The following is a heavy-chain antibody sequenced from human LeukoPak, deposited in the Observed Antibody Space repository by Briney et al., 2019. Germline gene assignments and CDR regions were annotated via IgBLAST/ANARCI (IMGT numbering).Heavy chain of an antibody. CDR3: AREDRYSYGFL. CDR1: GGSISSYY. Sequence: PSETLSLTCTVSGGSISSYYWSWLRQPPGKGLEWIGYIYYSGSTNYNPSLKSRVTISVDTSKNQFSLKLSSVTAADTAVYYCAREDRYSYGFLWGQGTLVTVSS. D-gene: IGHD5-18*01. J-gene: IGHJ4*02. V-gene: IGHV4-59*01. CDR2: IYYSGST.